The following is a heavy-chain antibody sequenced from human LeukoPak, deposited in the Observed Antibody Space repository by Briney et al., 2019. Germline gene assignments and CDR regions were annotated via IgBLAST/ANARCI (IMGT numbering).Heavy chain of an antibody. Sequence: SETLSLTCTVSGGSISSYYWSWIRQPPGKGLEWIGYIYYSGSTNYNPSLKSRVTTSVDTSKNQFSLKLSSVTAADTAVYYCARGTRDILTGYPPHFDYWGQGTLVTVSS. V-gene: IGHV4-59*01. J-gene: IGHJ4*02. CDR2: IYYSGST. D-gene: IGHD3-9*01. CDR3: ARGTRDILTGYPPHFDY. CDR1: GGSISSYY.